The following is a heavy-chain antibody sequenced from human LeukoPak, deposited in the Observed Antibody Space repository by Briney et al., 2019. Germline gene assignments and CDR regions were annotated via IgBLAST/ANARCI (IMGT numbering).Heavy chain of an antibody. J-gene: IGHJ4*02. CDR3: ARQTGSGLFILP. V-gene: IGHV4-39*01. CDR1: GVSISSSYSY. Sequence: SETLSLTCTVSGVSISSSYSYWGWIRQPPGMGLEWIGSIYYTGNTYYNASLKSQVSISIDTSKNQFSLKLTSVTAADTAVHYCARQTGSGLFILPGGQGTLVTVSS. CDR2: IYYTGNT. D-gene: IGHD3/OR15-3a*01.